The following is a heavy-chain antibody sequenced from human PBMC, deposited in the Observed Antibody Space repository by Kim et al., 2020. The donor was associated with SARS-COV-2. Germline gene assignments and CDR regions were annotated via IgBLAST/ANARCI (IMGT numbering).Heavy chain of an antibody. V-gene: IGHV4-59*01. J-gene: IGHJ5*02. CDR1: GGSISSYY. D-gene: IGHD6-13*01. Sequence: SETLSLTCTVSGGSISSYYWSWIRQPPGKGLEWIGYIYYSGSTNYNPSLKSRVTISVDTSKNQFSLKLSSVTAADTAVYYCARDGSSWYGFNWFDPWGQGTLVTVSS. CDR3: ARDGSSWYGFNWFDP. CDR2: IYYSGST.